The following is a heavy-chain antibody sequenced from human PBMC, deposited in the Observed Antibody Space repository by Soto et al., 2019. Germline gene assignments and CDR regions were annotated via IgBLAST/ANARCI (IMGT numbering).Heavy chain of an antibody. CDR3: AHRREEILWPTPYDY. V-gene: IGHV2-5*02. CDR1: GFSLSTSGVG. CDR2: IYCDDDK. Sequence: QITLKESGPTLVKPTQTLTLTCTFSGFSLSTSGVGVGWIRQPPGKALEWLALIYCDDDKRYSPSLKSRLTITKDPSKNHVVLTMTNMDPVDTATYYCAHRREEILWPTPYDYWGQGTLVTVSS. J-gene: IGHJ4*02. D-gene: IGHD3-10*01.